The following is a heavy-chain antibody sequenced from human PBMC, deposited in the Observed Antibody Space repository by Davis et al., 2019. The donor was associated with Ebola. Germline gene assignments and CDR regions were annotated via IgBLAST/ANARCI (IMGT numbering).Heavy chain of an antibody. J-gene: IGHJ6*03. CDR3: ARDTKVATWLYYMDV. D-gene: IGHD5-12*01. CDR1: GYTFTSYG. Sequence: ASVKVSCKASGYTFTSYGFSWVRQAPGQGLEWMGWISNYNGDTKYAQNLQGRVTVTTDPSTSTAYMELRSLRSDDTAVYYCARDTKVATWLYYMDVWGQGTTVTVSS. V-gene: IGHV1-18*01. CDR2: ISNYNGDT.